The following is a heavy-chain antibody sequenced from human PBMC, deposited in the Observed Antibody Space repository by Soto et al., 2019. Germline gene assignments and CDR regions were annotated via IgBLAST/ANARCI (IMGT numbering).Heavy chain of an antibody. CDR3: ARLPGYSTGWTPFDF. V-gene: IGHV3-74*01. D-gene: IGHD6-19*01. CDR2: INSDGSTT. CDR1: GFPFSSYS. J-gene: IGHJ4*02. Sequence: GGSLSLSCAASGFPFSSYSMNWVRQAPGKGLVWVSRINSDGSTTSHADSVKGRFTISRDNAKNTLYLQMNSLRAEDTAVYYCARLPGYSTGWTPFDFWGQGTQVTVSS.